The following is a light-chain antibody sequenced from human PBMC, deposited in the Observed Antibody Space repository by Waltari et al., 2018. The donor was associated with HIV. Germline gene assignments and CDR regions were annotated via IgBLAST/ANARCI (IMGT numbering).Light chain of an antibody. J-gene: IGLJ2*01. CDR3: CAYAGSTTYVI. CDR1: RRDAGGYTL. CDR2: EIS. V-gene: IGLV2-23*02. Sequence: QSALTQPASVSVSPGQSITISCPGTRRDAGGYTLVSWYQQHPGKAPKLMIYEISKRPSGVSNRFSGSKSGNTASLTISGLQAEDEADYYCCAYAGSTTYVIFGGGTKLTVL.